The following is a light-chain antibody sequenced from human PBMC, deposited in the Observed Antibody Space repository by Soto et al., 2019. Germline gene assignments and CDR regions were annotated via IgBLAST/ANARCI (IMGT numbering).Light chain of an antibody. Sequence: QSALTQPASVSGSPGQSITISCTGTSSDVGGYNYVSWYQQHPGKAPKVMIYEVSKRPSGVSNRFSGSKSGNTASLTISGLQPEDEADYYCSSYTSSSTRVFGTGTKLTVL. J-gene: IGLJ1*01. V-gene: IGLV2-14*01. CDR3: SSYTSSSTRV. CDR2: EVS. CDR1: SSDVGGYNY.